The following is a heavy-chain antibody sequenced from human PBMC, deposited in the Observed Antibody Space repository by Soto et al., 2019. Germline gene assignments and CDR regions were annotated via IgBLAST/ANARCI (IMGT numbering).Heavy chain of an antibody. CDR3: ARWGAAAGAN. D-gene: IGHD6-25*01. J-gene: IGHJ4*02. V-gene: IGHV4-59*01. CDR1: GGSISYYY. CDR2: VFYNGIT. Sequence: QVRLQESGPELVKPSETLSLTCNVSGGSISYYYWNWIRQPPGKGLEWMGYVFYNGITKYNPSLKSRVTISGDTSKNQFSLKLISVTAADTAVYYCARWGAAAGANWSQGTLVTVSS.